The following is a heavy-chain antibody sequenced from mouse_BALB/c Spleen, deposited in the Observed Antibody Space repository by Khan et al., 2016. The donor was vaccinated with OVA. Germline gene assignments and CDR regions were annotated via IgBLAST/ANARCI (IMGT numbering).Heavy chain of an antibody. CDR3: ARHNYGPFAY. CDR2: INPGGDYI. J-gene: IGHJ3*01. Sequence: EVELVESGGDLVKPGGSLKLSCAASGFTFSTYAMSWVRQTPDKRLEWVATINPGGDYIYYPDSVKGRFTISRDNAKNTLYLQMSSLRSEDTAMYYCARHNYGPFAYWGQGTLVTVST. CDR1: GFTFSTYA. V-gene: IGHV5-6*01. D-gene: IGHD1-1*01.